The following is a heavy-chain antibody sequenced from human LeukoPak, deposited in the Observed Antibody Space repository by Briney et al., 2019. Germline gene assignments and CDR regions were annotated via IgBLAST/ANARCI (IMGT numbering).Heavy chain of an antibody. J-gene: IGHJ4*02. CDR3: ALTGGSSNY. CDR1: GXTFSSYG. CDR2: ISYDGSNK. Sequence: GRSLRLSCAASGXTFSSYGMHWVRQAPGKGQEWVAVISYDGSNKYYADSVKGRFTISRDNSKNTLYLQMNSLRAEDTAVYCCALTGGSSNYWGQGTLVTVSS. V-gene: IGHV3-30*03. D-gene: IGHD1-26*01.